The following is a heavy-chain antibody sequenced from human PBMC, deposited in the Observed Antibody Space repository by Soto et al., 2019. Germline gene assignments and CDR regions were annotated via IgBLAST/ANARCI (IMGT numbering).Heavy chain of an antibody. Sequence: SETLSLTCAVYGGSFSGYYWSWIRQPPGKGLEWIGEINHSGSTNYNPSLKSRVTISVDTSKNQFSLKLSSVTAADTAVYYCARQAYYYGSGSYYLDYWGQGTLVTVSS. D-gene: IGHD3-10*01. CDR1: GGSFSGYY. CDR3: ARQAYYYGSGSYYLDY. V-gene: IGHV4-34*01. CDR2: INHSGST. J-gene: IGHJ4*02.